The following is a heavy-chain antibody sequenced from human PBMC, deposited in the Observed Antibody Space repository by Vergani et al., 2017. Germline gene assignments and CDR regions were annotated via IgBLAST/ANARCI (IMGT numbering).Heavy chain of an antibody. V-gene: IGHV3-23*01. CDR3: AIPGIEGDYFYGMDV. CDR2: LSGSGGST. CDR1: GFTFSSSA. J-gene: IGHJ6*02. Sequence: EVQLLESGGGLVQPGGSLRLSCAASGFTFSSSAMSWVRQAPGKGLEWVSALSGSGGSTYYADSGKGRITIARDNSKNTLYLQMNSLRAEDTAVYYCAIPGIEGDYFYGMDVWGQGTTVTVSS. D-gene: IGHD1-26*01.